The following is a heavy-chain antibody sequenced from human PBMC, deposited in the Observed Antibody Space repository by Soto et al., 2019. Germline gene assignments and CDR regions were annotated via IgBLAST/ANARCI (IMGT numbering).Heavy chain of an antibody. V-gene: IGHV4-59*13. Sequence: SETLSLTCTVSGGSISSYYWSWIRQPPGKGLEWIGYIYYSGSTNYNPSLKSRVTISVDTSKNQFSLKLCSVTAADTAVYYCARDASLTVDAFDMWGQGTMIT. D-gene: IGHD3-16*02. CDR1: GGSISSYY. CDR2: IYYSGST. CDR3: ARDASLTVDAFDM. J-gene: IGHJ3*02.